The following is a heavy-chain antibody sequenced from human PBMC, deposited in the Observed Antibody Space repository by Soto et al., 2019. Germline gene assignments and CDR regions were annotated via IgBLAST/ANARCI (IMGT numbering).Heavy chain of an antibody. J-gene: IGHJ5*02. CDR1: GFTVSSNY. Sequence: GGSLRLSCAASGFTVSSNYMSWVRQAPGKGLEWVSVIYSGGSTYYADSVKGRFTISRDNSKNTLYLQMNSLRAEDTAVYYCAREDSSGYYPGWFDPWGQGTLVTVSS. CDR2: IYSGGST. CDR3: AREDSSGYYPGWFDP. V-gene: IGHV3-53*01. D-gene: IGHD3-22*01.